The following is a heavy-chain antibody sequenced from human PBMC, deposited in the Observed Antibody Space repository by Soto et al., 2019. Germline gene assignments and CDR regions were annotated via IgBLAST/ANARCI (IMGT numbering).Heavy chain of an antibody. V-gene: IGHV1-69*01. CDR2: VSPPFRTS. J-gene: IGHJ6*02. Sequence: QVQLVQSGAEVKKPGSSVKVSCKTSGVSFNNNGIGWVRQAPGHGLEWMGGVSPPFRTSNYARKFQGSISSTADASTGTVNMELSSLTSEDTAQYYCARVLYYGSGSYSPYGMDVWGQGTTVTVSS. D-gene: IGHD3-10*01. CDR3: ARVLYYGSGSYSPYGMDV. CDR1: GVSFNNNG.